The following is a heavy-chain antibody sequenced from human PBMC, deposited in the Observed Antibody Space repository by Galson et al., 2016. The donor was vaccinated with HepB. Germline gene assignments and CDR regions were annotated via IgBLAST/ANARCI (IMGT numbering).Heavy chain of an antibody. Sequence: SLRLSCAASGFTFSSYTMNWVRQAPGKWLEWVSYISSSSSSIYYADSVKGRFTISRDNAKNSLYLQMNSLRDEDTAVYYCATRYCSGGSCYSAAPGYWYFDLWGRGTLVTVSS. V-gene: IGHV3-48*02. CDR1: GFTFSSYT. D-gene: IGHD2-15*01. CDR2: ISSSSSSI. J-gene: IGHJ2*01. CDR3: ATRYCSGGSCYSAAPGYWYFDL.